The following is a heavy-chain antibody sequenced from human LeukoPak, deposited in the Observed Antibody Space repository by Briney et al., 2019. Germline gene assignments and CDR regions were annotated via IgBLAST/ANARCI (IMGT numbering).Heavy chain of an antibody. D-gene: IGHD3-10*01. J-gene: IGHJ4*02. CDR3: ARVEWGFGGSGRWGYYFDY. Sequence: SETLSLTCTVSGGSISTTGHYWSWIRQPPGKGLEWIGYIYYSGSTNYNPSLKSRVTISVDTSKNQFSLKLSSVTAADTAVYYCARVEWGFGGSGRWGYYFDYWGQGTLVTVSS. V-gene: IGHV4-61*08. CDR2: IYYSGST. CDR1: GGSISTTGHY.